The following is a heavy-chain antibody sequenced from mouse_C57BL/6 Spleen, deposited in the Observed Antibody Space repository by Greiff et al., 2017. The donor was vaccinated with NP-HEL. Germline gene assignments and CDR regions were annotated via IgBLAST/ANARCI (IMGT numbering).Heavy chain of an antibody. Sequence: QVQLQQSGPGLVQPSQSLSITCTVSGFSLTSYGVHWVRQSPGKGLEWLGVIWSGGSTDYNAAFISRLSISKDNSKSQVFFKMNSLQADDTAIYYCARRGDYDGGRPEFAYWGQGTLVTVSA. CDR2: IWSGGST. CDR1: GFSLTSYG. V-gene: IGHV2-2*01. D-gene: IGHD2-4*01. CDR3: ARRGDYDGGRPEFAY. J-gene: IGHJ3*01.